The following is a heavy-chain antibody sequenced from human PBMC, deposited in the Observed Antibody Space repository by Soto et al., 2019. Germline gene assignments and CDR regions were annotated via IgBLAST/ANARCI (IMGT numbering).Heavy chain of an antibody. V-gene: IGHV4-4*02. Sequence: SETLSLTCAVSGGSISSSNWWSWVRQPPGKGLEWIGEIYHSGSTNYNPSLKSRVTISVDKSKNQFSLKLSSVTAADTAVYYCARAHTLHGYNYRIYYFDYWGQGTLVTVSS. CDR1: GGSISSSNW. J-gene: IGHJ4*02. D-gene: IGHD5-12*01. CDR2: IYHSGST. CDR3: ARAHTLHGYNYRIYYFDY.